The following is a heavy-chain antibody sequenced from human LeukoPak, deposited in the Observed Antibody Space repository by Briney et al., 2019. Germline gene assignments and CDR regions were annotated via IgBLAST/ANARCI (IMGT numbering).Heavy chain of an antibody. D-gene: IGHD3-22*01. J-gene: IGHJ3*02. CDR2: ISAYNGNT. CDR1: GYTFTSYG. CDR3: ARDSAGITMTHDAFDI. Sequence: GASVKVSCKASGYTFTSYGISWVRQAPGQGLEWMGWISAYNGNTNYAQKLQGRVTMTTDTSTSTVYMELSSLRSEDTAVYYCARDSAGITMTHDAFDIWGQGTMVTVSS. V-gene: IGHV1-18*01.